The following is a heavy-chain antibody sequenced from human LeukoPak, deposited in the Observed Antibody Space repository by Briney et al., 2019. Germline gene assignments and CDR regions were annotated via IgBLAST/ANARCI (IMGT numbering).Heavy chain of an antibody. D-gene: IGHD3-10*01. V-gene: IGHV5-51*01. J-gene: IGHJ5*02. CDR3: ARARSRITMVRGVIITQRLNWFDP. CDR1: GYSFTSYW. CDR2: IYPGDSDT. Sequence: GESLKISCKGSGYSFTSYWIGWVRQMPGKGLEWMGIIYPGDSDTRYSPPFQGQVTISADKSISTAYLQWSSLKASDTAMYYCARARSRITMVRGVIITQRLNWFDPWGQGTLVTVSS.